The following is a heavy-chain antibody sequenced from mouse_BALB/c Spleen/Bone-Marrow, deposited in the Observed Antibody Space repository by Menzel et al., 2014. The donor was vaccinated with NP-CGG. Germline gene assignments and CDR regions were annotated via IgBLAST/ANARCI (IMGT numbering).Heavy chain of an antibody. CDR1: GFNIKDTY. Sequence: EVQLQQSGAELVKPGASVKLSCTASGFNIKDTYMHWVKQRPEQGLECIGRIDPANGNTKYDPKFQGKATITADTSSNTAYLQLSSLTSEDTAVYYCARWEYYAMDYWGQGTSVTVSS. V-gene: IGHV14-3*02. CDR2: IDPANGNT. CDR3: ARWEYYAMDY. J-gene: IGHJ4*01. D-gene: IGHD4-1*01.